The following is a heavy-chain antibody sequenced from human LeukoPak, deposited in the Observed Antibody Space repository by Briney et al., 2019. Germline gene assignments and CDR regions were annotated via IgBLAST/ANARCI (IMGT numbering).Heavy chain of an antibody. V-gene: IGHV4-4*07. D-gene: IGHD3-3*01. CDR2: TYTNGRT. CDR3: ARSSGYYNAFDY. CDR1: GGSISSYY. J-gene: IGHJ4*02. Sequence: PSETLSLTCTVSGGSISSYYWSWIRQPAGKGLEWIGHTYTNGRTNYNPSLKSRVTMSVDTSKNQFSLKLSSVTAADTAVYYCARSSGYYNAFDYWGQGTLVTVSS.